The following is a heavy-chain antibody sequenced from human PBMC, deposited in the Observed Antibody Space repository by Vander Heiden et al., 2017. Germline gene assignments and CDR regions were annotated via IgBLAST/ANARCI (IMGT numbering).Heavy chain of an antibody. V-gene: IGHV3-11*01. CDR3: ARRGWLQSIWYFDL. J-gene: IGHJ2*01. CDR1: GFPSRDYY. D-gene: IGHD5-12*01. Sequence: QVQLVESGGGLVKPGGSLSRPCAASGFPSRDYYRSWIRQAPGKGLEWVSYISSSGSTIYYADSVKGRFTISRDNAKNSLYLQMNSLRAEDTAVYYCARRGWLQSIWYFDLWGRGTLVTVSS. CDR2: ISSSGSTI.